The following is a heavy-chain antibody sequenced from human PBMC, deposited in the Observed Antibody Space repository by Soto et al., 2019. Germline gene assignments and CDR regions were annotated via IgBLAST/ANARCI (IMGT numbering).Heavy chain of an antibody. V-gene: IGHV3-30*03. Sequence: GGSLRLSCAASGFTFSSYGMHWVRQAPGKGLEWVAVISYDGSNKYYADSVKGRFTISRDNSKNTLYLQMNSLRAEDTAVYYCARSRWLRSPHLYYFDYWGQGTLVTVSS. D-gene: IGHD5-12*01. J-gene: IGHJ4*02. CDR3: ARSRWLRSPHLYYFDY. CDR1: GFTFSSYG. CDR2: ISYDGSNK.